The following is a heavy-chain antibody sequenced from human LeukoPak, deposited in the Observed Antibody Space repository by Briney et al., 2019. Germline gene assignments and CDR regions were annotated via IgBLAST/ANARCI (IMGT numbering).Heavy chain of an antibody. CDR1: GFTFSSYG. CDR3: AKDRYYGSGSGTFDY. J-gene: IGHJ4*02. Sequence: AGGSLRLSCAASGFTFSSYGMSWVRQAPGKGLEWVSAISGSGGSTYYADSVKGRFTISRDNSKNTLYLQMNNLRAEDTAVYYCAKDRYYGSGSGTFDYWGQGTLVTVSS. V-gene: IGHV3-23*01. CDR2: ISGSGGST. D-gene: IGHD3-10*01.